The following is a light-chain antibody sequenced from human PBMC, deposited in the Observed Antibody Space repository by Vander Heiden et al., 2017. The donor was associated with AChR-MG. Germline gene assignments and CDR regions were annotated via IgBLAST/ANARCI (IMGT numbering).Light chain of an antibody. CDR3: SSYTSSSTLEV. CDR1: SNDIGGYNY. V-gene: IGLV2-14*03. J-gene: IGLJ1*01. CDR2: DVS. Sequence: QSALTQPASVSRSPGQSITISCTGTSNDIGGYNYVSWYQHHPGKAPKLMIFDVSKRPSGVSNRFSGSKSGNTASLTISGLQAEDEADFYCSSYTSSSTLEVFGTGTQVTVL.